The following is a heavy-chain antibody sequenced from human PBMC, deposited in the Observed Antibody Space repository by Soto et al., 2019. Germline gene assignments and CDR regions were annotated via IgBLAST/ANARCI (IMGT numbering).Heavy chain of an antibody. D-gene: IGHD5-12*01. V-gene: IGHV3-33*01. Sequence: GGSRRLSCAASGFTFSSCGMHWVRQAPGKGLEWVAVIWYDGSNKYYADSVKGRFTISRDNSKNTLYLQMNSLRAEDTAVYYCARGGAYRGYELNFDYWGQGTLVTVSS. CDR3: ARGGAYRGYELNFDY. J-gene: IGHJ4*02. CDR2: IWYDGSNK. CDR1: GFTFSSCG.